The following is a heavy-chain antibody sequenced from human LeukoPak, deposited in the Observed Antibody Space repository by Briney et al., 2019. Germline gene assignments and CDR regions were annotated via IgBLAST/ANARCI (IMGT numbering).Heavy chain of an antibody. CDR2: ISWNSGSI. CDR1: GFTFDDYA. J-gene: IGHJ3*02. CDR3: AKDRYPDAGAFDI. D-gene: IGHD1-14*01. V-gene: IGHV3-9*03. Sequence: GRSLRLSCAASGFTFDDYAMHWLRQAPGKGLEWVSGISWNSGSIGYADSVKGRFTISRDNAKNSLYLQMNSLRAEDMALYYCAKDRYPDAGAFDIWGQGTMVTVSS.